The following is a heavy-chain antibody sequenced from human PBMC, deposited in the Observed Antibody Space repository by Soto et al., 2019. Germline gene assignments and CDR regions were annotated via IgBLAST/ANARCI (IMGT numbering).Heavy chain of an antibody. CDR2: INSYNGNT. J-gene: IGHJ5*02. CDR3: ARVVGALGHWFDP. CDR1: GYTFTSYG. Sequence: ASVKVSCNASGYTFTSYGISWVRQAPGQGLEWMGWINSYNGNTNYAQKLQGRVTMTTDTSTSTAYMELRSLRSDDTAVYYCARVVGALGHWFDPWGQGTLVTVSS. D-gene: IGHD1-26*01. V-gene: IGHV1-18*01.